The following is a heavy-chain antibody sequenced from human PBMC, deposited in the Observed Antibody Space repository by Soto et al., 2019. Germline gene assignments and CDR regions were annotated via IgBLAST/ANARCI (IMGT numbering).Heavy chain of an antibody. Sequence: QVQLVQSGAEVKKPGASVKVSCKASGYTFTSYDINWVRQATGQGLEWMGWMNPNRGNTGFAQKFKGRVTMTRNTSIRTAYMERIRLRSEDTAVYYCARGKVDYVDYWGQGTLVTVSS. CDR1: GYTFTSYD. J-gene: IGHJ4*02. V-gene: IGHV1-8*01. CDR3: ARGKVDYVDY. D-gene: IGHD1-26*01. CDR2: MNPNRGNT.